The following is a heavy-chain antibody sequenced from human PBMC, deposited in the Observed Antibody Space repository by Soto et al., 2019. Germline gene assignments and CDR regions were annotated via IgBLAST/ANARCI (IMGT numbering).Heavy chain of an antibody. D-gene: IGHD3-22*01. Sequence: PGGSLRLSCAASGFTFSSYAMSWVRQAPGKGLEWVSAISGSGGSTYYADSVKGRFTISRDNSKNTLYLQMNSLRDEDTAVYYCARVVVVIPPGYYYAMDVWGQGTTVTVSS. CDR1: GFTFSSYA. J-gene: IGHJ6*02. V-gene: IGHV3-23*01. CDR2: ISGSGGST. CDR3: ARVVVVIPPGYYYAMDV.